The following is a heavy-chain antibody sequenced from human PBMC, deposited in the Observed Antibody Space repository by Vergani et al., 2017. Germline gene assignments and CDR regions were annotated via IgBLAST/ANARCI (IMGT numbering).Heavy chain of an antibody. CDR1: GYTFTGYY. Sequence: QVQLVQSGAEVKKPGASVKVSCKASGYTFTGYYMHWVRQAPGQGLEWMGGIIPNSGGKNYAQKFQGRVTMTRDTSISTAYMELRRLRSDDTAGYYCAREIGIALDAFDIWGQGTMVTVSS. J-gene: IGHJ3*02. V-gene: IGHV1-2*02. CDR2: IIPNSGGK. D-gene: IGHD1-14*01. CDR3: AREIGIALDAFDI.